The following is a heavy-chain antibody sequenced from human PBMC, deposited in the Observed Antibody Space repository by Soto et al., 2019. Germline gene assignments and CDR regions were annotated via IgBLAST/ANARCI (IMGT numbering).Heavy chain of an antibody. J-gene: IGHJ1*01. Sequence: GGSLRLSCAVSGFSFSSYGMNWVSRAPGKGLEWVALIWYDGSNKFYADSVKGRFTISRDKSKNTLYLLMNSLRPEYTAVYYCAREDHLGYFLRSCHSYLYRGPGTMVTVS. D-gene: IGHD1-26*01. V-gene: IGHV3-33*01. CDR3: AREDHLGYFLRSCHSYLY. CDR2: IWYDGSNK. CDR1: GFSFSSYG.